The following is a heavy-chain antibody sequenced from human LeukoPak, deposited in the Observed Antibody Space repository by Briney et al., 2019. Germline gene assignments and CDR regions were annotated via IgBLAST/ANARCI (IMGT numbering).Heavy chain of an antibody. V-gene: IGHV4-39*07. CDR3: ARREYSSFLYYFDY. Sequence: SETLSLTCTVSGDSIASNYYWGWIRQPPGKGLEWIGSAHYRGSSQYNPSLKSRVTISVDRSKNQFSLKLSSVTAADTAVYYCARREYSSFLYYFDYWGQGTLVTVSS. D-gene: IGHD6-6*01. CDR2: AHYRGSS. CDR1: GDSIASNYY. J-gene: IGHJ4*02.